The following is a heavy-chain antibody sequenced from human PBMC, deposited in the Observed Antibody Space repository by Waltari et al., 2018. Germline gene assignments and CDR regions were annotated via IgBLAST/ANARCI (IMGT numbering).Heavy chain of an antibody. V-gene: IGHV4-34*01. J-gene: IGHJ4*02. D-gene: IGHD2-15*01. CDR2: INHSGST. Sequence: QVQLQQWGAGLLKPSETLSLTCAVYGGSFSGYYWSWIRQPPGKGLEWIGEINHSGSTNYNPSLKSRVTISVDTSKNQFSLKLSSVTAADTAVYYCAGSLVVVARRPFDYWGQGPLVTVSS. CDR3: AGSLVVVARRPFDY. CDR1: GGSFSGYY.